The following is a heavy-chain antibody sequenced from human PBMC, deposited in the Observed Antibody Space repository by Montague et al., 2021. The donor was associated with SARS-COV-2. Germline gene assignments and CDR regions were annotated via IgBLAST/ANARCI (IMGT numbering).Heavy chain of an antibody. CDR2: IHYIGDT. D-gene: IGHD2-21*02. J-gene: IGHJ4*02. CDR1: GASISRSDYY. V-gene: IGHV4-39*01. Sequence: SETLSLTCTVSGASISRSDYYWTWIRQPPGKGLELIGCIHYIGDTYYNPSLESRVTISVDTSENQFSLKLRSVIAADTAVHYCARLLRDGAVVATDRPFDYWGQGTLVTVSS. CDR3: ARLLRDGAVVATDRPFDY.